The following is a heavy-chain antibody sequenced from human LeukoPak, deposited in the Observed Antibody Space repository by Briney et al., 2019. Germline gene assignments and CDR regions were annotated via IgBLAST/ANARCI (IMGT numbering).Heavy chain of an antibody. D-gene: IGHD3-10*01. J-gene: IGHJ4*01. V-gene: IGHV3-15*01. CDR2: IKSKTDGGTT. Sequence: GGSLRLSCAASGFTFSNAWMSWVRQAPGKGLEWVGRIKSKTDGGTTDYAAPVKGRFTISRDDSKNTLYLQMNSLKTEATAVYYCTADLSVVVQFPLDYWGHGTLVTVSS. CDR3: TADLSVVVQFPLDY. CDR1: GFTFSNAW.